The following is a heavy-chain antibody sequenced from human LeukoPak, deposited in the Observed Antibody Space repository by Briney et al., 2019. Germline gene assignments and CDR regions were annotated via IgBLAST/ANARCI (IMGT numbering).Heavy chain of an antibody. CDR3: ARARGSGSPYYFDY. D-gene: IGHD3-10*01. Sequence: SVKVSCKVSGGTFSSYAISWARQAPGQGLEWMGGIIPIFGTANYAQKFQGRVTITADESTSTAYMELSSLRSEDTAVYYCARARGSGSPYYFDYWGQGTLVTVSS. V-gene: IGHV1-69*01. CDR1: GGTFSSYA. J-gene: IGHJ4*02. CDR2: IIPIFGTA.